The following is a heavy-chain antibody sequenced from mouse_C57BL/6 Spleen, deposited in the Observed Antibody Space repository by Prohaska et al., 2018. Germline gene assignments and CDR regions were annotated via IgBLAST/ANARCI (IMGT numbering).Heavy chain of an antibody. CDR2: ISYSGST. J-gene: IGHJ1*03. Sequence: LTCSVTGYSITSDYWNWIRKFPGNKLEYMGYISYSGSTYYNPSHKSRISITRDTSKNQYYLQLKSVTTEDTATYYCARFTDTYWYFDVWGTGNTVTVSS. CDR1: GYSITSDY. CDR3: ARFTDTYWYFDV. V-gene: IGHV3-8*01.